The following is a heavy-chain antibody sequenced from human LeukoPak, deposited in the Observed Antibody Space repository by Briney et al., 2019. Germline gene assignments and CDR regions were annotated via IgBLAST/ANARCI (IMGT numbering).Heavy chain of an antibody. J-gene: IGHJ4*02. CDR3: ARDPPAVAANTYG. D-gene: IGHD6-6*01. CDR2: IYSGGST. Sequence: GGSLRLSCAASGVTVSNNYMNWVRQAPGKGLEWVSLIYSGGSTYYADSVKRRFTISRDNSKNTLYLQMNSLRAEDTAVYYCARDPPAVAANTYGWGQGTLVTVSS. V-gene: IGHV3-66*01. CDR1: GVTVSNNY.